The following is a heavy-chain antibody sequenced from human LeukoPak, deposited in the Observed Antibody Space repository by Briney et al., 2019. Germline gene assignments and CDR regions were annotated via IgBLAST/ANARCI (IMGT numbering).Heavy chain of an antibody. V-gene: IGHV3-66*01. D-gene: IGHD6-19*01. CDR3: ARATRVRNGSGWYAY. Sequence: KPGGSLRLSCLASGFTISISYMSWVRQAPGKGLEWVSVYYTDDSTFYSDSVKGRFTTSRDNSKNTLYLQMNSVRAEDTAVYYCARATRVRNGSGWYAYWGQGTPVTVSS. CDR1: GFTISISY. J-gene: IGHJ4*02. CDR2: YYTDDST.